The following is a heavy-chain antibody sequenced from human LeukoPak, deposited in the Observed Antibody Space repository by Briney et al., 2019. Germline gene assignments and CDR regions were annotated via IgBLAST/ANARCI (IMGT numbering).Heavy chain of an antibody. V-gene: IGHV4-30-4*01. J-gene: IGHJ4*02. CDR1: GGSISSGDYY. D-gene: IGHD6-13*01. Sequence: SETLSLTCTVSGGSISSGDYYWSWIRQPPGKGLEWIGYIYYSGSTYYNPSLKSRATISVDTSKNQFSLKLSSVTAADTAVYYCARDRSSSWWIFDYWGQGTLVTVSS. CDR2: IYYSGST. CDR3: ARDRSSSWWIFDY.